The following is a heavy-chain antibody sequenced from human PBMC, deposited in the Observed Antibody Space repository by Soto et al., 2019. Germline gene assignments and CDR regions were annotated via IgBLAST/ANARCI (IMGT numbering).Heavy chain of an antibody. CDR2: MNPNSGNT. Sequence: ASVKVSCKASGYTFTSYDINCVRQATGQGLEWMGWMNPNSGNTGYAQKFQGRVTMTRNTSISTAYMELSSLRSEDTAVYYCARVLWSGYNTFDYWGQGTLVTVSS. V-gene: IGHV1-8*01. J-gene: IGHJ4*02. D-gene: IGHD3-3*01. CDR1: GYTFTSYD. CDR3: ARVLWSGYNTFDY.